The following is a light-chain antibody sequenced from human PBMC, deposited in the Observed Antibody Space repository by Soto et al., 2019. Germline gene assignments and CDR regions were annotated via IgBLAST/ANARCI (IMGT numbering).Light chain of an antibody. CDR3: QQRSNWPPIT. V-gene: IGKV3-11*01. CDR1: QSLNSSY. Sequence: DIVLTQSPGTLSLSPGERATLSCRASQSLNSSYLAWYQQKPGQAPRLLIYDASNRATGIPARFSGSGSGTDFTLTISSLEPEDFAVYYCQQRSNWPPITFGQGTRLEIK. J-gene: IGKJ5*01. CDR2: DAS.